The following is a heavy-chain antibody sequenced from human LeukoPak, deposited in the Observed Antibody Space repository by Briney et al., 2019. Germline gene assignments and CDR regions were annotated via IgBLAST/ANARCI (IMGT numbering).Heavy chain of an antibody. CDR3: ASSPYYDSSGYYYPDAFDI. D-gene: IGHD3-22*01. Sequence: SETLSLTCIVSGGSISSGGYYWSWIRQPPGKGLEWIGYIYHSGSTYYNPSLKSRVTISVDRSKNQFSLKLSSVTAADTAVYYCASSPYYDSSGYYYPDAFDIWGQGTMVTVSS. J-gene: IGHJ3*02. CDR1: GGSISSGGYY. CDR2: IYHSGST. V-gene: IGHV4-30-2*01.